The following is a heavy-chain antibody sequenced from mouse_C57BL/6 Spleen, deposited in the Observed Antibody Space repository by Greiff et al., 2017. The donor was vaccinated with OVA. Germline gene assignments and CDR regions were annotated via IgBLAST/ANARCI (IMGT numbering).Heavy chain of an antibody. Sequence: QVHVKQSGAELVRPGASVTLSCKASGYTFTDYEMHWVKQTPVHGLEWIGAIDPETGGTAYNQKFKGKAILTADKSSSTAYMELRSLTSEDSAVYYCTRGHYGSVWFAYWGQGTLVTVSA. CDR2: IDPETGGT. J-gene: IGHJ3*01. D-gene: IGHD1-1*01. CDR3: TRGHYGSVWFAY. CDR1: GYTFTDYE. V-gene: IGHV1-15*01.